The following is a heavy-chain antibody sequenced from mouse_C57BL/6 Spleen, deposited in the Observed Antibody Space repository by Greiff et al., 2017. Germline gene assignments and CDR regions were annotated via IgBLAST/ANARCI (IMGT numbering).Heavy chain of an antibody. CDR2: INPGSGGT. D-gene: IGHD1-1*01. V-gene: IGHV1-54*01. J-gene: IGHJ3*01. CDR3: ARRGVARFAY. Sequence: VKLQESGAELVRPGTSVKVSCKASGYAFTNYLIEWVKQRPGQGLEWIGVINPGSGGTNYNEKFKGKATLTADKSSSTAYMQLSSLTSEDSAVYFCARRGVARFAYWGQGTLVTVSA. CDR1: GYAFTNYL.